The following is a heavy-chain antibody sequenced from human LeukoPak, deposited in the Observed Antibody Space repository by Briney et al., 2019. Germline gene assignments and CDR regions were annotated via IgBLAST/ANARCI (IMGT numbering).Heavy chain of an antibody. J-gene: IGHJ4*02. V-gene: IGHV1-24*01. CDR3: ATGRYYYDSSGLGSVDY. CDR2: FDPEDGET. Sequence: ASVNVSCKVSGYTLTELSMHWVRQAPGKGLEWMGGFDPEDGETIYAQKFQGRVIMTEDTSTDTAYMELSSLRSEETAVYYCATGRYYYDSSGLGSVDYWGQGTLVTVSS. D-gene: IGHD3-22*01. CDR1: GYTLTELS.